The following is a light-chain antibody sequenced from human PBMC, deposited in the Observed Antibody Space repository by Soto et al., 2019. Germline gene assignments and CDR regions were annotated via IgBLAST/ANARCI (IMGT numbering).Light chain of an antibody. CDR2: EVS. Sequence: QSALTQPPSASGSPGQSVTISCTGTSSDVGGYNYVSWYQQHPGKAPKLMIYEVSKRPSGVPDRFSGSKSGNTASLTVSGHQAEDEADYYCSSYAGSNNSLYVFGTGTKLTVL. CDR3: SSYAGSNNSLYV. J-gene: IGLJ1*01. V-gene: IGLV2-8*01. CDR1: SSDVGGYNY.